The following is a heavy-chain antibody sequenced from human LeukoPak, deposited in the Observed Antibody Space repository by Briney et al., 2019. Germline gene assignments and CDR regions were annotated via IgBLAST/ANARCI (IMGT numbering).Heavy chain of an antibody. J-gene: IGHJ3*02. CDR2: IYSSTSFI. Sequence: PGGSLRLSCAASGFTFTTYSMNWVRQAPGKGLEWVSSIYSSTSFIYYADSVKGRFTISRDNAKNSLYLEMNSLRAEDTAVYYCARGMGAVPRTFGIWGQGTMVTVSS. V-gene: IGHV3-21*04. D-gene: IGHD3-10*01. CDR1: GFTFTTYS. CDR3: ARGMGAVPRTFGI.